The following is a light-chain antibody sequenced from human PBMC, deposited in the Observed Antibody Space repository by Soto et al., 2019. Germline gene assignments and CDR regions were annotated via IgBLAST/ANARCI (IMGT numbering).Light chain of an antibody. CDR2: KAS. Sequence: DIQMTQSPSTLSASVGDRVTITGRASQSISSWLAWYQQKPGKAPKLLIYKASTLKSGVPSRFSGSGSGTEFNLTISRLQTDDFVTYECQHYNSYSEAFGQGTKVDI. CDR3: QHYNSYSEA. V-gene: IGKV1-5*03. J-gene: IGKJ1*01. CDR1: QSISSW.